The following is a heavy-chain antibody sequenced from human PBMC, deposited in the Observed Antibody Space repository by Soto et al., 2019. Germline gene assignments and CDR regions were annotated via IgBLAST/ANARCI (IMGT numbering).Heavy chain of an antibody. Sequence: EVQLLESGGGLVQPGGSLRLSCAASGFTFSSYAMSWVRQATGKGLEWVSAISGSGGSTYYADSVKGRFTISRDNSKNTRYLQMSGLGPEDTAVYYCAKVHCSGGSCSRLFDYWGRGPVVTVSS. CDR2: ISGSGGST. D-gene: IGHD2-15*01. V-gene: IGHV3-23*01. CDR1: GFTFSSYA. CDR3: AKVHCSGGSCSRLFDY. J-gene: IGHJ4*02.